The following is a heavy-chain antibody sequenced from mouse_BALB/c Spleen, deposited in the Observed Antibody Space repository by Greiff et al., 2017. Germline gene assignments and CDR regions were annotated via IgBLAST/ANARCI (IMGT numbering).Heavy chain of an antibody. CDR2: ISSGSSTI. D-gene: IGHD2-4*01. CDR3: ARRGYDYGDAMDY. V-gene: IGHV5-17*02. Sequence: EVQGVESGGGLVQPGGSRKLSCAASGFTFSSFGMHWVRQAPEKGLEWVAYISSGSSTIYYADTVKGRFTISRDNPKNTLFLQMTSLRSEDTAMYYCARRGYDYGDAMDYWGQGTSVTVSS. CDR1: GFTFSSFG. J-gene: IGHJ4*01.